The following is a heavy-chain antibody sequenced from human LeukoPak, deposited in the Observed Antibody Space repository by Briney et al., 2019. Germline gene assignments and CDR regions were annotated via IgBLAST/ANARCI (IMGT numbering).Heavy chain of an antibody. CDR3: ARDRTLHSSSYYYYYYMDV. V-gene: IGHV4-4*07. Sequence: SETLSLTCTVSGGSISSYYWSWIRQPAGKGLEWIGRIYTGGSTNYNPSLKSRVTISVDKSKNQFSLKLSSVTAADTAVYYCARDRTLHSSSYYYYYYMDVWGKGTTVTVSS. CDR1: GGSISSYY. J-gene: IGHJ6*03. CDR2: IYTGGST. D-gene: IGHD6-6*01.